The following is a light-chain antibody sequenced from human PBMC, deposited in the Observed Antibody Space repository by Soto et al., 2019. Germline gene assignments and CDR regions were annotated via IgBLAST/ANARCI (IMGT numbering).Light chain of an antibody. CDR1: SSDVGSYNY. J-gene: IGLJ2*01. CDR2: EVS. Sequence: QSVLTQPPSASGSPGQSVTISCTGTSSDVGSYNYVSWYQQSPGKAPKLMIYEVSKRPSGVPDRFSGSKSGNTASLTVSGLQADDDADYYCSSYGGSTPVIFGGGTKLTVL. V-gene: IGLV2-8*01. CDR3: SSYGGSTPVI.